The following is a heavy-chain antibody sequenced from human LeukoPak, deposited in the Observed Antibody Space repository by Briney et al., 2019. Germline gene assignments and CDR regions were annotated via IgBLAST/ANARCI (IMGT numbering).Heavy chain of an antibody. CDR3: VRASVGATAWFDP. D-gene: IGHD1-26*01. J-gene: IGHJ5*02. Sequence: GGSLRLSCAPSGFTFSSYAMTWVRQAPGKGLEWVSTISGSDGSTYYADSVKGRFTISRDNSKNTLYLQMNSLRAGDTAVYYCVRASVGATAWFDPWGQGTLVIVSS. CDR2: ISGSDGST. CDR1: GFTFSSYA. V-gene: IGHV3-23*01.